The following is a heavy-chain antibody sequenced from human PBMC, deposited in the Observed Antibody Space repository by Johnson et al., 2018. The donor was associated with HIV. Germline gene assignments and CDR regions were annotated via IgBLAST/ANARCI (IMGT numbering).Heavy chain of an antibody. Sequence: QVQLVESGGGLVQPGGSLRLSCAASGFTFSSYAMSWVRQAPGKGLEWVSLISHDGTTTAYADSVKGRYPISRDISTNTVYLQMNSLSPEDTAVYYCAREDVSSGYAGTFDIWGQGTLVTVSS. V-gene: IGHV3-30*04. J-gene: IGHJ3*02. CDR3: AREDVSSGYAGTFDI. D-gene: IGHD6-19*01. CDR2: ISHDGTTT. CDR1: GFTFSSYA.